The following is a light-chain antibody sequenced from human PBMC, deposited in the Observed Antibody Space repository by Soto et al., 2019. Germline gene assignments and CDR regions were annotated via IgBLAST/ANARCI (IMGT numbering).Light chain of an antibody. J-gene: IGLJ2*01. CDR3: TSYTSSNTVI. CDR1: SSDVGDYNY. CDR2: EVT. Sequence: QSALTQPASVSGSPGQSITISCTGTSSDVGDYNYVSWYQQHPGKAPKLMIYEVTNRPSGVSNRFSGSKSGNTASLTISGLQPEDEADYYCTSYTSSNTVIFGGGTKLTVL. V-gene: IGLV2-14*01.